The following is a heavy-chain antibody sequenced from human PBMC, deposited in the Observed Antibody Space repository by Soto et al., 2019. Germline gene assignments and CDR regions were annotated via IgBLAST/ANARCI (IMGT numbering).Heavy chain of an antibody. Sequence: ASVKVSCKVSGYTLTELSMHWVRQAPGKGLEWMGGFDPEDGETIYAQKFQGRVTMTEDTSTDTAYMELSSLRSEDTAVYYCATDLYYDSSGWYRNWFDPWGQGTLVTVSS. J-gene: IGHJ5*02. V-gene: IGHV1-24*01. CDR2: FDPEDGET. CDR3: ATDLYYDSSGWYRNWFDP. D-gene: IGHD6-19*01. CDR1: GYTLTELS.